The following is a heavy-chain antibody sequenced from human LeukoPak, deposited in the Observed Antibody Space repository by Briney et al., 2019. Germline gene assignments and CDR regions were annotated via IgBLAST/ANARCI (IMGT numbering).Heavy chain of an antibody. CDR1: GFPYRRYP. CDR2: LSGCGGNL. Sequence: GGPLSLSCGASGFPYRRYPMIGAPDAPEETVEGVAALSGCGGNLYYADSVKGRFTISRDNSKHTLYLQMNSLRAEDTAVYYCAKDPPGVGFGEFFSPRFDYWGQGTLVTVSS. V-gene: IGHV3-23*01. D-gene: IGHD3-10*01. J-gene: IGHJ4*02. CDR3: AKDPPGVGFGEFFSPRFDY.